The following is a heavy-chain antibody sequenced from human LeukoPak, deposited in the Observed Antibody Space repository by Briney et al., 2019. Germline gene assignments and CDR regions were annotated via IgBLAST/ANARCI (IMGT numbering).Heavy chain of an antibody. CDR1: GFTFSSYA. V-gene: IGHV3-30-3*01. CDR2: IPYDGSNK. D-gene: IGHD2-15*01. J-gene: IGHJ4*02. Sequence: GRSLRLSCAASGFTFSSYAMHWVRQAPGKGLEWVAVIPYDGSNKYYADSVKGRFTISRDNSKNTLYLQMNSLRAEDTAVYYCARDRTEAAIDYWGQGTLVTVSS. CDR3: ARDRTEAAIDY.